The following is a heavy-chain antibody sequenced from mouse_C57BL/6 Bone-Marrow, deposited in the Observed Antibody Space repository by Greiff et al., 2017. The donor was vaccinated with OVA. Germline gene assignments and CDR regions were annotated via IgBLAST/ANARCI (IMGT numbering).Heavy chain of an antibody. Sequence: EVQLQESGAELVRPGASVKLSCTASGFNIKDDYMHWVKQRPEQGLEWIGWIDPENGDTEYASKFQGKATITADTSSNTAYLQLSSLTSEDTAVYYCTTRLDSSGPLYFAEDYWGQGASVTVSS. D-gene: IGHD3-2*02. J-gene: IGHJ4*01. CDR2: IDPENGDT. CDR3: TTRLDSSGPLYFAEDY. CDR1: GFNIKDDY. V-gene: IGHV14-4*01.